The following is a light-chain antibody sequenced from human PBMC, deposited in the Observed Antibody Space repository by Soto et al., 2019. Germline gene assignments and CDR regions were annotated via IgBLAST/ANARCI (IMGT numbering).Light chain of an antibody. Sequence: DIQMTQSPSSLSASVGDRVTITCRASQSISTYFNWYQQKLGNAPKLLIYAASSLQSGGPSRFSGSGSGTEFTLTIRRLQPEDFATYYCQQSYSSPRTFGQGTKVEIK. CDR1: QSISTY. V-gene: IGKV1-39*01. J-gene: IGKJ1*01. CDR2: AAS. CDR3: QQSYSSPRT.